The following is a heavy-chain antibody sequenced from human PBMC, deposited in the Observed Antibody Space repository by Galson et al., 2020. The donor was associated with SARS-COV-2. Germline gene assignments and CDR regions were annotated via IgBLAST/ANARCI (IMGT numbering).Heavy chain of an antibody. J-gene: IGHJ4*02. Sequence: ASVKVSCKASGYTFTDYHIHWVRQAPGQGLEWMGWISPDSGGTSYAQKFQGRFSITRDTPVSTAYMELSRLRADDTAVYSCARVGKGFEYWGQGTLVSVSS. CDR3: ARVGKGFEY. V-gene: IGHV1-2*02. CDR1: GYTFTDYH. CDR2: ISPDSGGT.